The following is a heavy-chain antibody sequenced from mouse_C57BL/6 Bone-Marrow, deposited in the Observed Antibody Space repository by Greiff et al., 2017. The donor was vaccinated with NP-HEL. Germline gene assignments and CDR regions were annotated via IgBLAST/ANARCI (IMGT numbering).Heavy chain of an antibody. D-gene: IGHD1-1*01. V-gene: IGHV1-85*01. CDR3: ARRKDYYGYYAMDY. J-gene: IGHJ4*01. Sequence: QVQLKESGPELVKPGASVKLSCKASGYTFTSYDINWVKQRPGQGLEWIGWIYPRDGSTKYNEKFKGKATLTVDTSSSTAYMELHSLTSEDSAVYFCARRKDYYGYYAMDYWGQGTSVTVSS. CDR2: IYPRDGST. CDR1: GYTFTSYD.